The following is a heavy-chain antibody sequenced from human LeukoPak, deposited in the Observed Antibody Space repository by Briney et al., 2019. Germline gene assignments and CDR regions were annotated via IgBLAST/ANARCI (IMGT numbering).Heavy chain of an antibody. D-gene: IGHD6-13*01. Sequence: GGSLRLSCVASGFTFSSYGMHWVRQAPGKGLEWVAVIWYDGTNKYYADSVKGRFTISRDNSKNTLYLQMNSLRAEDTAVYYCAKDIGYLDSAAGSFDYWGQGTLVTVSS. CDR1: GFTFSSYG. J-gene: IGHJ4*02. CDR2: IWYDGTNK. CDR3: AKDIGYLDSAAGSFDY. V-gene: IGHV3-33*06.